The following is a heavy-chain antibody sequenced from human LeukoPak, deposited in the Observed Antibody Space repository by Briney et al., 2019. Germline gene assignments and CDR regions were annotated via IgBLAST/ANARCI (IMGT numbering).Heavy chain of an antibody. CDR2: FDTEDGET. Sequence: ASVKVSFKFTVYTLTELSMHWVRQAPGKGLEWVGGFDTEDGETINAHKFQGRLIITEDTSTDTAYMELSSLRSENAAVYYCARVSSSWLNTDYGMDVWGPGTTVTVSS. J-gene: IGHJ6*02. CDR1: VYTLTELS. D-gene: IGHD6-13*01. V-gene: IGHV1-24*01. CDR3: ARVSSSWLNTDYGMDV.